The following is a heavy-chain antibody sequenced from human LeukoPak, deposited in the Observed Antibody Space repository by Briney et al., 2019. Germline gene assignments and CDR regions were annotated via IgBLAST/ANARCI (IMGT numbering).Heavy chain of an antibody. J-gene: IGHJ4*02. CDR1: GGSISSYY. Sequence: KSSETLSLTCTVSGGSISSYYWSWIRQPAGKGLEWIGRFYTSGSTNYNPSLKSRVTMSVDTSKNQFSLKLSSVTAADTAVYYCARETYDSSVYFRYYFDYWGQGTLVTVSS. CDR3: ARETYDSSVYFRYYFDY. D-gene: IGHD3-22*01. CDR2: FYTSGST. V-gene: IGHV4-4*07.